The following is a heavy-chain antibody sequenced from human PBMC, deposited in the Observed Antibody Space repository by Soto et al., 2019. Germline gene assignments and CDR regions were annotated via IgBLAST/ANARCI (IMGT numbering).Heavy chain of an antibody. V-gene: IGHV4-59*01. CDR2: IYYSGST. D-gene: IGHD4-17*01. CDR3: ARVGTVTSYYFDY. Sequence: QVQLQESGPGLVKPSETLSLTCTVSGGSISSYYWSWIRQPPGKGLEWIGYIYYSGSTNYNPSLTSRVTRSVDTSKNQCSLKLSSVTAADTAVYYCARVGTVTSYYFDYWGQGTLVTVSS. CDR1: GGSISSYY. J-gene: IGHJ4*02.